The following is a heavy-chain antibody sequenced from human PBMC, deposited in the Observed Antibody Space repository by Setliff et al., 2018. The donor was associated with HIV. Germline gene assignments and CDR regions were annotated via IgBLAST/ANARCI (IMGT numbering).Heavy chain of an antibody. CDR1: GGSFSSYY. Sequence: SETLSLTCAVYGGSFSSYYWSWIRQPPGKGLEWIGEINHSGSTNYNPSLKSRVTISVDTSKNQFSLKLRSATAADRAVYYCARVPGYSSGTSYMDVWGKGTTVTV. D-gene: IGHD6-19*01. J-gene: IGHJ6*03. CDR3: ARVPGYSSGTSYMDV. CDR2: INHSGST. V-gene: IGHV4-34*01.